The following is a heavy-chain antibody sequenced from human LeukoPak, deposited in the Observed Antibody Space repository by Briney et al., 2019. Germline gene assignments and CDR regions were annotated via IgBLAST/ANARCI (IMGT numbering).Heavy chain of an antibody. V-gene: IGHV3-23*01. CDR1: GFTFSDLV. J-gene: IGHJ2*01. CDR2: LNLGGYST. D-gene: IGHD7-27*01. Sequence: GGSLRLSCVASGFTFSDLVMTWVRQAPGKGLEWLSGLNLGGYSTYYANSVKGRFTISRDNSKNTLFLQMNSLRAEDTAVYYCAKLTGDYWYFDLWGRGTLVTVSS. CDR3: AKLTGDYWYFDL.